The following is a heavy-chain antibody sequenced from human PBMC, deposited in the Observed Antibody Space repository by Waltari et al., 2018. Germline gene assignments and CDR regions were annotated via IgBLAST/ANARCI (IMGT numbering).Heavy chain of an antibody. V-gene: IGHV3-48*03. CDR3: ARDYDY. Sequence: EVQLVESGGGLVQPGGSLRLSCAASGFTFRSYEMNWVRQAPGEGLVWVSIISSSGDTIYYADSVKGRFTISRDNAKNSLYLQMNSLRTEDTAVYYCARDYDYWGQGTLVTVSS. CDR2: ISSSGDTI. J-gene: IGHJ4*02. CDR1: GFTFRSYE.